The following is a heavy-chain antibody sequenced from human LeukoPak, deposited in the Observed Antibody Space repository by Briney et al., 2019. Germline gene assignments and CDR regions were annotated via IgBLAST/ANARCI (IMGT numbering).Heavy chain of an antibody. J-gene: IGHJ3*02. Sequence: PSETLSLTCAVYGGSFSGYYWSWIRQPPGKGLEWIGEINHSGSTNYNPSLKSRVTISVDTSKNQFSLKPSSVTAADTAVYYCARVRYSGAFDIWGQGTMVTVSS. CDR3: ARVRYSGAFDI. CDR1: GGSFSGYY. V-gene: IGHV4-34*01. D-gene: IGHD3-10*01. CDR2: INHSGST.